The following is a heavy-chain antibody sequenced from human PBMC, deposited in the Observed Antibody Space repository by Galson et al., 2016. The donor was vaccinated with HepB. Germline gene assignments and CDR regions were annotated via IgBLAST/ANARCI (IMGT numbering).Heavy chain of an antibody. Sequence: SVKVSCKVSEYSLGELSMHWVRQAPGKGLEWMGGFDPEDGETVYPQQFQGRVTMTEDTSTDTAYMELSSLTSDDTAVYFCAAAPLGTGYGESWLDPWGQGTLVTVSS. CDR2: FDPEDGET. J-gene: IGHJ5*02. CDR1: EYSLGELS. V-gene: IGHV1-24*01. CDR3: AAAPLGTGYGESWLDP. D-gene: IGHD5-12*01.